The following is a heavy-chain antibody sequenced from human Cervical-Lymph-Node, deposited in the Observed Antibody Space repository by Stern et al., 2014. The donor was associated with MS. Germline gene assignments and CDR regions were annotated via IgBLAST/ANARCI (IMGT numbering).Heavy chain of an antibody. D-gene: IGHD1-26*01. J-gene: IGHJ4*02. Sequence: ESGPPLVKPTQTLTLTCTFSGFSFGSSGAGVGWIRQPPGNALEWLARLFLDDDKRYRPSLKSRLTITRDISKNQVGLTMTNMDPVDTATYYCALGTGTYSYLDYWGQGTLVTVSS. V-gene: IGHV2-5*02. CDR2: LFLDDDK. CDR3: ALGTGTYSYLDY. CDR1: GFSFGSSGAG.